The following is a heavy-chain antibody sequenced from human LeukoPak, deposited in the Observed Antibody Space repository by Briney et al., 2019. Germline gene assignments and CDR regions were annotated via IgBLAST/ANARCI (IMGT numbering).Heavy chain of an antibody. CDR1: GGSFSGYY. CDR2: INHSGST. V-gene: IGHV4-34*01. D-gene: IGHD5-18*01. J-gene: IGHJ4*02. CDR3: ASRGRGYIYQYYFDY. Sequence: PSETLSLTCAVYGGSFSGYYWSWIRQPPGKGLEWIGEINHSGSTNYNPSLKSRVTISVDTSKDQFSLKLSSVTAADTAVYYCASRGRGYIYQYYFDYWGQGTLVTVSS.